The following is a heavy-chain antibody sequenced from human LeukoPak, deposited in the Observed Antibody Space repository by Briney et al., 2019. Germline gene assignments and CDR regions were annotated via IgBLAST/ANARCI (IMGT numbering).Heavy chain of an antibody. CDR3: AKGGDRFGELLIDY. CDR2: ICWNSVSV. CDR1: GFTLDDYA. J-gene: IGHJ4*02. D-gene: IGHD3-10*01. Sequence: PGGSLRLSCAPSGFTLDDYAMHWVRQAPGEGREWVSGICWNSVSVGYADSVKGRFTISRDNAKNSLYLQMISLRAEDTAVYYCAKGGDRFGELLIDYWGQGTLVTVSS. V-gene: IGHV3-9*01.